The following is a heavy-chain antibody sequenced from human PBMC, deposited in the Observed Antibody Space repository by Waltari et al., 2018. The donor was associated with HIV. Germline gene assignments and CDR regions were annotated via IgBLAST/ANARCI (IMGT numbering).Heavy chain of an antibody. V-gene: IGHV3-48*01. CDR3: ARDINGGWGY. D-gene: IGHD7-27*01. J-gene: IGHJ4*02. CDR2: ISRSSSSI. CDR1: GFTFSNYT. Sequence: EVQLVESGGGWVQPGGSLRFSCAASGFTFSNYTMNWVRQVPGKGLEWVSYISRSSSSIFYADSVKGRFTISRDNAKNSLYLQMNSLRVEDTAVYYCARDINGGWGYWGQGTLVTVAS.